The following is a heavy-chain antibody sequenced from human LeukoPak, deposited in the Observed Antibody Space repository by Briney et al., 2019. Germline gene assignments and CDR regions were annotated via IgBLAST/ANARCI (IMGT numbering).Heavy chain of an antibody. CDR1: GFTFSSYA. V-gene: IGHV3-23*01. J-gene: IGHJ3*02. CDR2: ISGSGGST. D-gene: IGHD3-22*01. Sequence: GGSLRLSCAASGFTFSSYAMSWGCKAPGEGLERVSAISGSGGSTYYADSVKGRFTISRDNAKNSLYLQMNSLRAEDTAVYYCARNYYDSSGYCFPFDIWGKGTMVTVSS. CDR3: ARNYYDSSGYCFPFDI.